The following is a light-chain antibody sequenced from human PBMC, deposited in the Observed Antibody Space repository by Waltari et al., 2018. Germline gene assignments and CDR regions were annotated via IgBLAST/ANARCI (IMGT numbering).Light chain of an antibody. Sequence: QSALTQPASESGSPGQSITIPLTGTSRDVGTHTLVSWYQYPQGKGPKVLIYEGSKRPSGVSNRFSGSESGNTASLTISGLQAEDEADYYCCSYAGGTTSVLFGGGTKLTVL. CDR1: SRDVGTHTL. V-gene: IGLV2-23*01. CDR3: CSYAGGTTSVL. CDR2: EGS. J-gene: IGLJ2*01.